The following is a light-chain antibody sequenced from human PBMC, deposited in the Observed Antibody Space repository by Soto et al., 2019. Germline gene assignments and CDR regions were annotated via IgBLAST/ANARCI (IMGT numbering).Light chain of an antibody. CDR2: YNN. CDR3: APWDSALSAGV. CDR1: SSHIGDNS. V-gene: IGLV1-51*01. Sequence: QSVLTQPPSMSASPGHMVASYCSGTSSHIGDNSVSWYQHFPGTAPKVLIYYNNRRPSGIPDRFSGSKSGTSATMTIIGLQTGDEAAYYCAPWDSALSAGVFGGGTKLTVL. J-gene: IGLJ3*02.